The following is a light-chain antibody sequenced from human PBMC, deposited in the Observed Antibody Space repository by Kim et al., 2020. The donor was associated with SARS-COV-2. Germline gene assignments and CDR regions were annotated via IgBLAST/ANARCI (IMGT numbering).Light chain of an antibody. J-gene: IGLJ3*02. CDR3: CSYTSNTSPL. CDR1: SSNVGAYND. CDR2: DVS. Sequence: ITISCTRTSSNVGAYNDVSWYQQYXGKAPKLMIYDVSKRPSGVSNRFSGSKSGNTASLTISGLQAEDEADYYCCSYTSNTSPLFGGGTQLTVL. V-gene: IGLV2-14*04.